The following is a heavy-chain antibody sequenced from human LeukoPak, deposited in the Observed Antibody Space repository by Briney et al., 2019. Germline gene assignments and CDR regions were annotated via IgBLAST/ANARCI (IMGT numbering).Heavy chain of an antibody. J-gene: IGHJ4*02. CDR1: GDSVSSNNGA. CDR3: ARDLGNTGWYTFDY. CDR2: TYYRSKWYN. V-gene: IGHV6-1*01. D-gene: IGHD6-19*01. Sequence: SQTLSLTCDISGDSVSSNNGAWNWIRQSPSRALEWLGRTYYRSKWYNDYAGSLNGRITISPDTSKNQFSLHLNSVPPEDTAVYYCARDLGNTGWYTFDYWGQGILVTVSS.